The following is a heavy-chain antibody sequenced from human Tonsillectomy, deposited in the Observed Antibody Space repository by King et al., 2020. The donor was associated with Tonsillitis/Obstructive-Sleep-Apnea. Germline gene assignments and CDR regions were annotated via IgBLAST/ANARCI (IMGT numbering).Heavy chain of an antibody. CDR2: IWYDGSNK. J-gene: IGHJ4*02. Sequence: VQLVESGGGVVQPGRSLRLSCAAAGFTFSSYGMHWVRQAPGKGLEWVAVIWYDGSNKYYADYVKGRFTISRDNSKNTLYLQMNSLRAEDTAVYYCARTPRTTFGVVITSYYFDYWGQGTLVTVSS. D-gene: IGHD3-3*01. CDR1: GFTFSSYG. V-gene: IGHV3-33*01. CDR3: ARTPRTTFGVVITSYYFDY.